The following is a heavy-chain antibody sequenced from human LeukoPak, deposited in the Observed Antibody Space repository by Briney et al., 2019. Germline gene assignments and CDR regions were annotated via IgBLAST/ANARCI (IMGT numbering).Heavy chain of an antibody. Sequence: ASVKVSCKASGYTFTSYGISWVRQAPAQGLEWMGWISAYNGNTNKAQKLQGRVTMTTDTSTSTDYMELRSLRSDDKAVYYCARDVVIVATTYFDYWGQGTLVTVSS. CDR1: GYTFTSYG. V-gene: IGHV1-18*01. CDR3: ARDVVIVATTYFDY. CDR2: ISAYNGNT. D-gene: IGHD5-12*01. J-gene: IGHJ4*02.